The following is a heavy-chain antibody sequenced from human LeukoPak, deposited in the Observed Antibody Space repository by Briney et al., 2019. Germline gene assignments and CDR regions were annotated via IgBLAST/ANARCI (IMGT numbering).Heavy chain of an antibody. D-gene: IGHD3-3*01. CDR2: ISGDGGST. J-gene: IGHJ4*02. Sequence: GGSLRLSCAASGFTFDDYAMHWVRQAPGKGLEWVSLISGDGGSTYYADSVKGRFTISRDNSKNSLHLQMNSLRTEDTALYYCAKDIHHDFWSGYYSYYFDYWGQGTLVTVSS. CDR3: AKDIHHDFWSGYYSYYFDY. CDR1: GFTFDDYA. V-gene: IGHV3-43*02.